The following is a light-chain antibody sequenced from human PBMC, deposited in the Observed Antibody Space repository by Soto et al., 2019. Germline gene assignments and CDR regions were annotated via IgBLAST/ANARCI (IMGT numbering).Light chain of an antibody. J-gene: IGLJ2*01. V-gene: IGLV2-8*01. Sequence: QSALTQPPSASGSPGQSVTISCTGTSSDVGGYDYVSWYQQHPGKAPKLMISEVSKRPSGVPDRFSGSKSGNTASLTVSGLQAEDEADYYCCSYAGSKNFVFGGGTKVTVL. CDR1: SSDVGGYDY. CDR3: CSYAGSKNFV. CDR2: EVS.